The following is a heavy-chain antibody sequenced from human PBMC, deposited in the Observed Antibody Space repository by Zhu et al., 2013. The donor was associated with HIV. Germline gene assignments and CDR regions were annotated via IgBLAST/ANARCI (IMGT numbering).Heavy chain of an antibody. D-gene: IGHD3-3*01. CDR3: ARDHYDFWSGYYEGYYYYGMDV. Sequence: VQLVESGGGVVQPGRSLRLSCAASGFTFSSYGMHWVRQAPGKGLEWVAVIWYDGSNKYYADSVKGRFTISRDNSKNTLYLQMNSLRAEDTAVYYCARDHYDFWSGYYEGYYYYGMDVWGQGTTVTVSS. J-gene: IGHJ6*02. V-gene: IGHV3-33*01. CDR1: GFTFSSYG. CDR2: IWYDGSNK.